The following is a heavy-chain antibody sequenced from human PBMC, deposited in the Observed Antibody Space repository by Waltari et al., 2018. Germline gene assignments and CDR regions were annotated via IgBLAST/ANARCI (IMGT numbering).Heavy chain of an antibody. J-gene: IGHJ6*02. V-gene: IGHV4-34*01. CDR2: INHSGST. CDR1: GGSFTAYL. Sequence: QVQLQQWGAGLLKPSETLSLTCAVYGGSFTAYLWSWFRQSPGKGLEWVGEINHSGSTNYNPSLKSRVTISVDTSKNQFSLKLSSMTAADTAVYYCARGVGSPHYFYGMDVWGQGTTVTVSS. D-gene: IGHD1-26*01. CDR3: ARGVGSPHYFYGMDV.